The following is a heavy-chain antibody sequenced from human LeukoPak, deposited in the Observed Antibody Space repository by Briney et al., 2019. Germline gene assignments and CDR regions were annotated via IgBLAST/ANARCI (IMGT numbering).Heavy chain of an antibody. CDR2: ISGSGGNT. CDR3: AKERYSSGWSDSFDY. Sequence: GSLRLSCAASGFTFSTYAMSWVRQAPGKGPEWVSSISGSGGNTYYADSVKGRFTISRDNSKNTLYLQMNSLRAEDTALYYCAKERYSSGWSDSFDYWGQGTLVTVSS. CDR1: GFTFSTYA. D-gene: IGHD6-19*01. J-gene: IGHJ4*02. V-gene: IGHV3-23*01.